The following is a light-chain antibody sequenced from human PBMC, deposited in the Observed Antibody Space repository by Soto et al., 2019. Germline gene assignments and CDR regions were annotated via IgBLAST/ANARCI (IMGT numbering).Light chain of an antibody. CDR3: QQFHTYPRT. V-gene: IGKV1-17*01. Sequence: DIQMTQSPSSLSASVGDRVTITCLASQSINNYLSWYQQKPGKAPNLLIFGASTLQSGVPSRFSGSGSGTEFTLTISSLRPEDFATYYCQQFHTYPRTFGQGTKVDIK. CDR2: GAS. J-gene: IGKJ1*01. CDR1: QSINNY.